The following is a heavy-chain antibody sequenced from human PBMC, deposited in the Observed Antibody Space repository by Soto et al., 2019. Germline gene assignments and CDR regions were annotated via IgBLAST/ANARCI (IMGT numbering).Heavy chain of an antibody. CDR2: ISAYNGNT. Sequence: ASVKVSCKASGYTFSSFGIIWVRQAPGQGLEWMGWISAYNGNTNYAQKFQGRVTMTTDTSTSSAYMELRSLRSDDTAVYYCATPLDYYYYAMDAWGQGTTVTVSS. J-gene: IGHJ6*02. V-gene: IGHV1-18*01. CDR3: ATPLDYYYYAMDA. CDR1: GYTFSSFG.